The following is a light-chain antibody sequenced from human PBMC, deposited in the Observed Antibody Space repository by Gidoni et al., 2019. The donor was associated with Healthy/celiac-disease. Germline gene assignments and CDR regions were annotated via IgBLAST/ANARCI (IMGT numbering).Light chain of an antibody. CDR3: CSYAGSSTFVV. CDR1: SSDVGSYNL. V-gene: IGLV2-23*03. J-gene: IGLJ2*01. CDR2: EGS. Sequence: QSALTQPASVSGSPGQSITISCTGTSSDVGSYNLVSWYQPHQCKAPKLMIYEGSTRPSGVSNRFSGSKSGNTASLTISGLQAEDEADYYCCSYAGSSTFVVFGGGTKLTVL.